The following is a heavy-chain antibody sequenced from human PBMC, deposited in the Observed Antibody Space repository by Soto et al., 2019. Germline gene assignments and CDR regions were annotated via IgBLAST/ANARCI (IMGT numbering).Heavy chain of an antibody. Sequence: KTSETLSLTCAVYGGSFSAYYWSWVRQPPGKGPEWIGEIIHSESTKYNPSLKSRVTISVDTSKNQFSLKLSSVTAADTAVYYCARQRPTDGRWEFANYYGMDVWGQGTPVTVSS. CDR3: ARQRPTDGRWEFANYYGMDV. J-gene: IGHJ6*02. CDR1: GGSFSAYY. D-gene: IGHD1-26*01. CDR2: IIHSEST. V-gene: IGHV4-34*12.